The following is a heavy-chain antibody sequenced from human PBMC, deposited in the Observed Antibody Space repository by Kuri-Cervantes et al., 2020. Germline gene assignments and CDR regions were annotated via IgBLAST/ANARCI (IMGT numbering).Heavy chain of an antibody. V-gene: IGHV4-38-2*01. CDR1: GYSISSGYY. D-gene: IGHD1-26*01. J-gene: IGHJ4*02. CDR3: AHTGVGPFDY. CDR2: IYHSGST. Sequence: SETLSLTCAVSGYSISSGYYWGWIRQPPGKGLEWIGSIYHSGSTHYNPSLKSRVTISVDTSKNQFSLKLSSVAAADTAVYYCAHTGVGPFDYWGQGTLVTVSS.